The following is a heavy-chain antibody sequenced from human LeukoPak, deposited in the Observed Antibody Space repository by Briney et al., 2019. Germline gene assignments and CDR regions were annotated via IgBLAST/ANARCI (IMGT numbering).Heavy chain of an antibody. J-gene: IGHJ5*02. CDR3: ARVRGAAGSNWFDP. Sequence: SETLSLTCAVYGGSFSGYYWSWIRQPPGKGLEWIGEINHSGSTNYNPSLKSRVTISVDTSKNQFSLKLSSVTAADTAVYHCARVRGAAGSNWFDPWGQGTLVTVSS. V-gene: IGHV4-34*01. D-gene: IGHD6-13*01. CDR2: INHSGST. CDR1: GGSFSGYY.